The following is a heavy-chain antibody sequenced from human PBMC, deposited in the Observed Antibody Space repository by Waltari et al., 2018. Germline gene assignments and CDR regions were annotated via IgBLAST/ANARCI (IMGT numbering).Heavy chain of an antibody. V-gene: IGHV4-34*01. CDR1: GGSFSGSY. Sequence: QVQLQQWGAGLMKPSETLSLTCAVYGGSFSGSYWSWIRQSPGKGLEWIAEITDSGSANYNPSLKSRLIISVDRSKNQFSLKFSSVTAADTAVYYCARADNQYRFDHWGQGTLVTVSS. CDR3: ARADNQYRFDH. CDR2: ITDSGSA. D-gene: IGHD2-15*01. J-gene: IGHJ4*02.